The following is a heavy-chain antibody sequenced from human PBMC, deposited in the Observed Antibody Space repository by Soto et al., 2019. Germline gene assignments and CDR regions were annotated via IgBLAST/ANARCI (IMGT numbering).Heavy chain of an antibody. J-gene: IGHJ4*02. CDR1: GCTFTNYG. CDR2: ISAYNGST. D-gene: IGHD1-1*01. Sequence: ASVKVSCKASGCTFTNYGISWVRQAPVQGLEWMGWISAYNGSTNYAQKLQGRVTMTTDTSTSTAYMELRSLTSDDTAVYYCARDTTKWGQGNLVTSPQ. V-gene: IGHV1-18*04. CDR3: ARDTTK.